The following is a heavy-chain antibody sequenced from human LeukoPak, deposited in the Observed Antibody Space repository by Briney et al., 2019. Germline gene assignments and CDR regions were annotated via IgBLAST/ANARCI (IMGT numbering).Heavy chain of an antibody. J-gene: IGHJ4*02. CDR3: ARGPFVGYSGYDYVDY. D-gene: IGHD5-12*01. CDR2: IIPIFGTA. Sequence: VASVKVSCKASGGTFSSYAISWVRQAPGQGLEWMGGIIPIFGTANYAQKFQGRVTITTDESTSTAYMELSSLRSEDTAVYYCARGPFVGYSGYDYVDYWGPGTLVTVSS. CDR1: GGTFSSYA. V-gene: IGHV1-69*05.